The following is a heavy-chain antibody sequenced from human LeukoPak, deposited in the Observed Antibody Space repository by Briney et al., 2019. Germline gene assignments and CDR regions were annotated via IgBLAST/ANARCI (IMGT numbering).Heavy chain of an antibody. J-gene: IGHJ5*02. CDR1: GGTISSYY. D-gene: IGHD6-19*01. Sequence: SETLSLTCTVSGGTISSYYWSWIRQPPGKGLEWIGYIYYSGSTNYNPSLKSRVTISVDTSENQFSLKLSSVTAVDTAVYYCAREYVAVAGNWFDPWGQGTLVTVSS. CDR2: IYYSGST. V-gene: IGHV4-59*01. CDR3: AREYVAVAGNWFDP.